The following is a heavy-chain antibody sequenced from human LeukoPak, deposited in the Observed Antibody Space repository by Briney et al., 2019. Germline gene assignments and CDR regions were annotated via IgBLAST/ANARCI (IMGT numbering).Heavy chain of an antibody. V-gene: IGHV3-48*04. CDR2: ISSGGSTT. J-gene: IGHJ4*02. CDR3: ARDHMGYDH. CDR1: GFTFSSYS. Sequence: GGSLRLSCAASGFTFSSYSMNWVRQAPGKGLEWVSYISSGGSTTYYAGSVKGRFTVSRDNAKNSLYLQMNSLRAEDTAVYYWARDHMGYDHRGQGTLVNVSS. D-gene: IGHD1-26*01.